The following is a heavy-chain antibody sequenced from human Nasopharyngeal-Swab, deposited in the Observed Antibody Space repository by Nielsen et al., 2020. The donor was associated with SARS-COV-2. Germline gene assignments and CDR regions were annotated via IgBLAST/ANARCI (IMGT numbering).Heavy chain of an antibody. CDR2: ISSSSSYI. CDR3: ARVHCSRSSCSAPDYYYYYMDV. D-gene: IGHD2-2*01. V-gene: IGHV3-21*01. CDR1: GFPPSSYS. J-gene: IGHJ6*03. Sequence: GGSLRPSFAASGFPPSSYSMNWVPPAPGKGLEWVSFISSSSSYIFYADSVKGRFTISRDNAKNSLYLQMNSLRVEDTAVYYCARVHCSRSSCSAPDYYYYYMDVWGKGTTVTVSS.